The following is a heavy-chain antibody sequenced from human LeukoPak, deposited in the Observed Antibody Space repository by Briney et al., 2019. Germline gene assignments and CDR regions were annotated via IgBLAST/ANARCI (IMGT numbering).Heavy chain of an antibody. Sequence: KPSETLSLTCTVSGGSIGRYYWSWIRQPPGKGLEWIAYIFFGGTTKYNPSLESRVTISVDTSKNQFSLDLTSVTAADTALYYCARGGGGYNYVDYWGPGTLVTVSS. CDR1: GGSIGRYY. V-gene: IGHV4-59*01. CDR3: ARGGGGYNYVDY. D-gene: IGHD5-24*01. CDR2: IFFGGTT. J-gene: IGHJ4*02.